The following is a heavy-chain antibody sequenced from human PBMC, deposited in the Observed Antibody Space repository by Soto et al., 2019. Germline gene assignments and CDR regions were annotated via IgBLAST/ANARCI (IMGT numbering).Heavy chain of an antibody. CDR3: IAYCSSGSCDNTYLDY. CDR2: IRSKANSYAT. J-gene: IGHJ4*02. Sequence: EVQLVESGGGLVQPGGSLKLSCAASGFTFSGSAMHWVRQASGKGLEWVGRIRSKANSYATAYAASVKGRFTISRDDSKNTAYLQMNSLKTEDTAVYYCIAYCSSGSCDNTYLDYWGQGTLVTVSS. CDR1: GFTFSGSA. V-gene: IGHV3-73*02. D-gene: IGHD2-15*01.